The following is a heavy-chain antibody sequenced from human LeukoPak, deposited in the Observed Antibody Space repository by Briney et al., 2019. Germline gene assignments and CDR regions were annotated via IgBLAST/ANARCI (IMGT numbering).Heavy chain of an antibody. CDR2: ISGSGGST. Sequence: PGGSLRLSCAASGFTFSSYAMSWVRQAPGKGLEWVSAISGSGGSTYYADSVKGRFTISRDNSKNTLYLQMNSLRAEDTAVYYCASGTLSDSSGYYYFDYWGQGTLVTVSS. V-gene: IGHV3-23*01. D-gene: IGHD3-22*01. CDR3: ASGTLSDSSGYYYFDY. CDR1: GFTFSSYA. J-gene: IGHJ4*02.